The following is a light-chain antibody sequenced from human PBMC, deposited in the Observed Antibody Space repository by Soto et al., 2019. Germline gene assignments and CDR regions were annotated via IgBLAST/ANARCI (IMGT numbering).Light chain of an antibody. V-gene: IGKV3-20*01. Sequence: EIVLTQSPVTLSLSPGERATLSCRASQTITNNFLAWFQQKPGLAPRLLIYGASTRASGIPDRFSGSGSGIDFALTISRLEPEDLAVYYCQQYGRSPFTFGQGTKLQIK. CDR1: QTITNNF. CDR3: QQYGRSPFT. J-gene: IGKJ2*01. CDR2: GAS.